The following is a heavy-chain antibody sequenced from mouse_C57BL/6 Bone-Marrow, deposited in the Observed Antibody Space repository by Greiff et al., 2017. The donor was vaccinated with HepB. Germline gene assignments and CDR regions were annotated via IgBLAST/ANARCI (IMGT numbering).Heavy chain of an antibody. J-gene: IGHJ4*01. CDR1: GFTFSDYY. V-gene: IGHV5-12*01. CDR3: ARLIDPIYDGYYDAMDY. Sequence: EVQRVESGGGLVQPGGSLKLSCAASGFTFSDYYMYWVRQTPEKRLEWVAYISNGGGSTYYPDTVKGRFTISRDNAKNTLYLQMSRLKSEDTAMYYCARLIDPIYDGYYDAMDYWGQGTSVTVSS. CDR2: ISNGGGST. D-gene: IGHD2-3*01.